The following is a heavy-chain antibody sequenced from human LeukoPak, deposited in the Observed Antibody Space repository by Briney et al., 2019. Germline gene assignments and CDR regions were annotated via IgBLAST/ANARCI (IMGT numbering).Heavy chain of an antibody. D-gene: IGHD3-10*01. V-gene: IGHV3-30*18. Sequence: PGRSLRLSCAASGFTFSSYGMHWVRQAPGKGLEWVAVISYDGSNKYYADSVKGQFTISRDNSKNTLYLQMNSLRAEDTAVYYCAKVNSMVRGVTYYFDYWGQGTLVTVSS. CDR3: AKVNSMVRGVTYYFDY. CDR1: GFTFSSYG. J-gene: IGHJ4*02. CDR2: ISYDGSNK.